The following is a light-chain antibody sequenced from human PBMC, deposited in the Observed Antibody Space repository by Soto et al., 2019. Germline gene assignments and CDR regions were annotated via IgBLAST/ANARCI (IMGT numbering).Light chain of an antibody. V-gene: IGKV1-27*01. CDR2: AAS. CDR1: QGISTY. J-gene: IGKJ1*01. Sequence: DIQMTQSPSSLSASVGDRVTITCRASQGISTYVAWYQQKPGKVPKLLIYAASTLQSGVPSRFSGSGSGTDFTLTINSLQPEDVASYYCQQYKSVPIWFGQGTKVEIK. CDR3: QQYKSVPIW.